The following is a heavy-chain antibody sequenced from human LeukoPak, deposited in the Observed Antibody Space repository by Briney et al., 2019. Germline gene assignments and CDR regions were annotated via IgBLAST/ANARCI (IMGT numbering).Heavy chain of an antibody. CDR2: IYSDGGT. Sequence: GGSLRLSCAASGLTVSSSYMSWVRQAPGKGLEWVSVIYSDGGTYYADSVKDRFTISRDNSKNTLYLQMNSLRAEDTALYYCARESSWSIDYWGQGTPVTVSS. V-gene: IGHV3-66*01. D-gene: IGHD6-13*01. CDR1: GLTVSSSY. CDR3: ARESSWSIDY. J-gene: IGHJ4*02.